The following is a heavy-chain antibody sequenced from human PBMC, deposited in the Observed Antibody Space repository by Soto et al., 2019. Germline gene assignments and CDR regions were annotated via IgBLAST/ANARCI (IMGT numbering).Heavy chain of an antibody. J-gene: IGHJ5*02. CDR2: ISSSGNTI. D-gene: IGHD2-2*01. V-gene: IGHV3-48*03. Sequence: EVQLVESGGALVQPGGSLRLSCAAPGFTFSSHEMSWVRQAPGKGLEWVSYISSSGNTIYYADSVKGRFTISRDNAKNSLYLQMKSLRGEDTAVYYCAGPSGSTWGRGTLVTVSS. CDR1: GFTFSSHE. CDR3: AGPSGST.